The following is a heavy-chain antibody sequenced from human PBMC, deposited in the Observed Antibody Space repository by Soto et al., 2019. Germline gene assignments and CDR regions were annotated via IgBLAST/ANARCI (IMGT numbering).Heavy chain of an antibody. Sequence: SETLSLTCTVSGGSISSYYWSWIRQPPGKGLEWIGYIYYSGSANYNPSLKSRVTISVDTSKNQFSLKLSSVTAADTSVYYCARTVTEGYRRSYWFDPWGQGTLVTVSS. CDR3: ARTVTEGYRRSYWFDP. CDR1: GGSISSYY. CDR2: IYYSGSA. D-gene: IGHD6-6*01. J-gene: IGHJ5*02. V-gene: IGHV4-59*01.